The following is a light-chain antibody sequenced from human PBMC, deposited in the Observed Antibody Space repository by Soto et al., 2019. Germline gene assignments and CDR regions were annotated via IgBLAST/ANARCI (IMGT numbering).Light chain of an antibody. V-gene: IGLV8-61*01. CDR3: VLYMGSGIWV. CDR2: STN. Sequence: QTVVTQEPSFSVSPGRTVTLTCGLSSGSVSTSYYPSWYQQTPGQAPRTLIYSTNTRSSGVPDRFSGSILGNKAALTITGAQADDGSDYYCVLYMGSGIWVFGGGTKLTV. CDR1: SGSVSTSYY. J-gene: IGLJ3*02.